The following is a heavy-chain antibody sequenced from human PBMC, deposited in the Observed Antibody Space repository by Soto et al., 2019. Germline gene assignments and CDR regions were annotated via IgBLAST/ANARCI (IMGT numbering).Heavy chain of an antibody. Sequence: GASVKVSCKASGYTFTSYGISWVRQAPGQGLEWMGWISAYNGNTNYARKLQGRVTMTTDTSTSTAYMELRSLRSDDTAVYYCARDFQTYGDYATEYFQHWGQGTLVTVSS. CDR1: GYTFTSYG. D-gene: IGHD4-17*01. CDR2: ISAYNGNT. V-gene: IGHV1-18*01. J-gene: IGHJ1*01. CDR3: ARDFQTYGDYATEYFQH.